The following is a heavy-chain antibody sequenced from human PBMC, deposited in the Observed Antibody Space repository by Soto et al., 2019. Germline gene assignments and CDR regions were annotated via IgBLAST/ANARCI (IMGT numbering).Heavy chain of an antibody. V-gene: IGHV3-23*01. J-gene: IGHJ4*02. CDR2: ISGSGGRT. CDR3: AKDATRGSGTYPDYFDY. Sequence: PGGSLRLSCGASGFSFSDFAMSWVRQAPGKGLEWVSSISGSGGRTYFADSVKGRFTISRDNSKNTVYLQMKSLRGEDTAVYYCAKDATRGSGTYPDYFDYWGQGTLVTVSS. CDR1: GFSFSDFA. D-gene: IGHD3-10*01.